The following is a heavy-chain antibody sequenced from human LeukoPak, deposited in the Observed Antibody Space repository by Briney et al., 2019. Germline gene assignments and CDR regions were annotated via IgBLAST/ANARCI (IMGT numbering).Heavy chain of an antibody. CDR1: GYTFTSYG. CDR3: ARSRWLPLVGEY. V-gene: IGHV1-18*01. CDR2: ISAYNGNP. Sequence: ASVKVSCKASGYTFTSYGISWVRQAPGQGLEWMGWISAYNGNPNYAQKLQGRVTMTTDTSTSTAYMELTSLTSDDTAVYYCARSRWLPLVGEYWSQGTLVTVSS. J-gene: IGHJ4*02. D-gene: IGHD6-13*01.